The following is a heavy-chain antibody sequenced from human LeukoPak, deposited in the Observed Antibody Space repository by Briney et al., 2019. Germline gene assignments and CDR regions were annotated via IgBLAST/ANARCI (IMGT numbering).Heavy chain of an antibody. D-gene: IGHD2-15*01. CDR3: ARSERIVVVAAPWFDP. Sequence: SETLSLTCTVSGGSTSSSSYYWGWIRQPPGKGLEWIGSIYYSGSTYYNPSLKSRVTISVDTSKNQFSLKLSSVTAADTAVYYCARSERIVVVAAPWFDPWGQGTLVTVSS. CDR2: IYYSGST. J-gene: IGHJ5*02. V-gene: IGHV4-39*01. CDR1: GGSTSSSSYY.